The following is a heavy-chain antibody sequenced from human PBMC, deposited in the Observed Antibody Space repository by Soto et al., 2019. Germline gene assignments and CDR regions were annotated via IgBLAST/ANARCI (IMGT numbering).Heavy chain of an antibody. CDR2: IYYIGAY. CDR3: ARTPETRDWLDP. CDR1: GASVSSYY. D-gene: IGHD1-7*01. V-gene: IGHV4-59*02. J-gene: IGHJ5*02. Sequence: SETLSLTCIVSGASVSSYYWSWVRQPPGKGLEWIGYIYYIGAYNYNPSLKSRVTISVDTSKNQFSLKLTSVTAADTAVYYCARTPETRDWLDPWGQGTLVTVSS.